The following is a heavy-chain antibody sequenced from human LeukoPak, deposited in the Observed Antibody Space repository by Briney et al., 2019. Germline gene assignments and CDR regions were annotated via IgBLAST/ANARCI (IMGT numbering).Heavy chain of an antibody. CDR3: AVYGGNWDFDS. Sequence: PSETLSLTCAVYNGFDNLYFMLVRQPPGKGLEWIGEMTYRGSANYNPSLRSRVTISINVSQRQFSLILESVTAADTATYYCAVYGGNWDFDSWGQGTPVTVSS. D-gene: IGHD4/OR15-4a*01. CDR1: NGFDNLYF. J-gene: IGHJ4*02. CDR2: MTYRGSA. V-gene: IGHV4-34*01.